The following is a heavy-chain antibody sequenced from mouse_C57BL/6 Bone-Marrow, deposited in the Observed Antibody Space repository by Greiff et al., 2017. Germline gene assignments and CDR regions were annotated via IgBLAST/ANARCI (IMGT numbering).Heavy chain of an antibody. D-gene: IGHD3-2*02. CDR2: ILPGSGST. J-gene: IGHJ4*01. CDR1: GYTFTGYW. V-gene: IGHV1-9*01. CDR3: ARRGVTAQARFYAMDY. Sequence: QVQLKESGAELMKPGASVKLSCKATGYTFTGYWIEWVKQRPGHGLEWIGEILPGSGSTNYNEKFKGKATFTADTSSNTAYMQLSSLTTEDSAIYYCARRGVTAQARFYAMDYWGQGTSITVSS.